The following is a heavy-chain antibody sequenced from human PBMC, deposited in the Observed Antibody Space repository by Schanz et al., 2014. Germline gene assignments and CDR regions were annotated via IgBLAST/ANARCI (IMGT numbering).Heavy chain of an antibody. CDR3: AKELYSGSHYGWFDP. D-gene: IGHD1-26*01. CDR2: ISYGGSDK. CDR1: GFTFSNYA. V-gene: IGHV3-30*04. J-gene: IGHJ5*02. Sequence: QVQLVESGGGVVQPGRSLRLSCAASGFTFSNYAMHWVRQAPGKGLKWVAVISYGGSDKYYTDSVKGHFTISRDDSKNTLYLQMNSLRADDTAVYYCAKELYSGSHYGWFDPWGQGTLVTVSS.